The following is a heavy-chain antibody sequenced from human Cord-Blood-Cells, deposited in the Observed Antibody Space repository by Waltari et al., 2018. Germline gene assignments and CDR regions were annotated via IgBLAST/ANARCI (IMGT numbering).Heavy chain of an antibody. Sequence: QVQLQQWGAGLLKPSETLSLTCAVSGGSFSGYYWSWIRQPPGKGLEWIGEINHSGSTNDNPSLKSRVTISVDTSKNQVSLKLSSVTAADTAVYYCARVTDFWSGYYYGMDVWGQGTTVTVSS. CDR1: GGSFSGYY. CDR3: ARVTDFWSGYYYGMDV. J-gene: IGHJ6*02. CDR2: INHSGST. V-gene: IGHV4-34*01. D-gene: IGHD3-3*01.